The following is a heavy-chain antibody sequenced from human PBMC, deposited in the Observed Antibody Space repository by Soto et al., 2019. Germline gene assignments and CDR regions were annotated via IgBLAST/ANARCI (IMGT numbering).Heavy chain of an antibody. CDR2: ISSSSGYI. CDR3: ARVRSYSYGQGYGMDV. V-gene: IGHV3-21*01. J-gene: IGHJ6*02. CDR1: GFTFSTYS. D-gene: IGHD5-18*01. Sequence: EVQLVESGGGLVKPGGSLSLSCEASGFTFSTYSMNWVRQAPGKGLEWVSSISSSSGYIYYADSVKGRFTISRDDAKNSLSLQMNSLRAEDTAVYYCARVRSYSYGQGYGMDVWGQGTTVTVSS.